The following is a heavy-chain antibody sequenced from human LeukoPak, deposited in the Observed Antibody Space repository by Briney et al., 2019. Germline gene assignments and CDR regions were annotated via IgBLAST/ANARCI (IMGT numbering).Heavy chain of an antibody. V-gene: IGHV3-30-3*01. Sequence: TGGSLRLSCAASGFTFSSYAMHWVRQAPGKGLEWVAVISYDGSNKYYADSVKGRFTISRDNSKNTLYLQMNSLRAEDTAVYYCARDSQVGAIRSYFDYWGQGTLVTVSS. CDR2: ISYDGSNK. CDR3: ARDSQVGAIRSYFDY. D-gene: IGHD1-26*01. CDR1: GFTFSSYA. J-gene: IGHJ4*02.